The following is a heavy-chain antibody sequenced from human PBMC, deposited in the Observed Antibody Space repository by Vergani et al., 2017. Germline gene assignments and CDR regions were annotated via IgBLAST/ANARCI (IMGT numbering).Heavy chain of an antibody. D-gene: IGHD4-17*01. CDR2: IYYSGST. CDR3: ARVGGDYTLYYYYYYMDV. V-gene: IGHV4-59*01. Sequence: QVQLQESGPGLVKPSETLSLTCTVSGGSISSYYWSWIRQPPGKGLEWIGYIYYSGSTNYNPSLKSRVTISVETSKNQFSLKLSSVTAADTAVYYCARVGGDYTLYYYYYYMDVWGKGTTVTVSS. CDR1: GGSISSYY. J-gene: IGHJ6*03.